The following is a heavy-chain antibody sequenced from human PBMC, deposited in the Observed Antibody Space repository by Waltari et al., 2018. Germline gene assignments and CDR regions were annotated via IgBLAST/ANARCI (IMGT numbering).Heavy chain of an antibody. D-gene: IGHD1-20*01. J-gene: IGHJ3*02. CDR2: IYYSGST. Sequence: QLQLQESGPGLVKPSETLSLTCTVSGGSISSSSYYWGWIRQPPGKGLEWIGSIYYSGSTYYNPSLKSRVTISVDTSKNQFSLKLSSVTAADTAVYYCAREGMYNWNGDAFDICGQGTMVTVSS. CDR1: GGSISSSSYY. V-gene: IGHV4-39*02. CDR3: AREGMYNWNGDAFDI.